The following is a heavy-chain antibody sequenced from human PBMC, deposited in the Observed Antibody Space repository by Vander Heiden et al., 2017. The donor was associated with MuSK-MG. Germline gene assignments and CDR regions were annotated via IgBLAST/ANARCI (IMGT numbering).Heavy chain of an antibody. V-gene: IGHV3-21*01. CDR3: ASLTGDHYYYYMDV. CDR1: GFTFSSNS. J-gene: IGHJ6*03. D-gene: IGHD7-27*01. CDR2: ISSSSSYI. Sequence: EVQLVESGGGLVKPGGSLRLSCAASGFTFSSNSMNWVRQAPGKGLEWVSSISSSSSYIYYADSVKGRFTISRDNAKNSLYLQMNSLRAEDTAVYYCASLTGDHYYYYMDVWGKGTTVTVSS.